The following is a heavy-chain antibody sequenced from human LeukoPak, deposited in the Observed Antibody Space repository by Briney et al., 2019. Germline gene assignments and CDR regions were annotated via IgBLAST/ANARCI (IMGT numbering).Heavy chain of an antibody. Sequence: GGSLRLSCAASGFTFRSYWMHWVRQAPGKGLEWVSRVIRDGSFTNYADSVKGRFTISRDNAKNKLYLPMSTLRAADTAVYFCVRDGDDFNFDYWGQGSLVTVSS. CDR2: VIRDGSFT. D-gene: IGHD5-24*01. CDR1: GFTFRSYW. CDR3: VRDGDDFNFDY. J-gene: IGHJ4*02. V-gene: IGHV3-74*01.